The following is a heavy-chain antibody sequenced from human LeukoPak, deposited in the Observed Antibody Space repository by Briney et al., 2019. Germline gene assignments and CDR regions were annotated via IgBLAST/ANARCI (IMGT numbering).Heavy chain of an antibody. CDR3: AKDREYDDSCDYNG. D-gene: IGHD3-22*01. J-gene: IGHJ4*02. Sequence: GGSLRLSCAASGFTFSDYYMTWIRQAPGKGLEWLSYISGGSSTIYYADSVRGRFTISRDNAKNSLFLQMNSLRAEDTAVYYCAKDREYDDSCDYNGWGQGTLVTVSS. CDR1: GFTFSDYY. CDR2: ISGGSSTI. V-gene: IGHV3-11*01.